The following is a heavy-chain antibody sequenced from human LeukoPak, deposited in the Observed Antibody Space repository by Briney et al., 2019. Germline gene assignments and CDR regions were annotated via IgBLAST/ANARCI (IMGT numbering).Heavy chain of an antibody. CDR1: GGSISSSSYY. J-gene: IGHJ5*02. CDR2: IYYSGST. CDR3: ASWSGYYSGWFDP. Sequence: SETLSLTCTVSGGSISSSSYYWGWIRQPPGKGLEWIGSIYYSGSTYYNPSLKSRVTISVDTFKNQFSLKLSSVTAADTAVYYCASWSGYYSGWFDPWGQGTLVTVSS. D-gene: IGHD3-3*01. V-gene: IGHV4-39*01.